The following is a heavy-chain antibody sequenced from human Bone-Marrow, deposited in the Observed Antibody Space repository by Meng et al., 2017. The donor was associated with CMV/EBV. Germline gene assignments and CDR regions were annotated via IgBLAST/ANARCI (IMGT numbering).Heavy chain of an antibody. Sequence: LQLQESGPGLVKPSETPSLTCTVSGGSISSSSYYWGWIRQPPGKGLEWIGSIYYSGSTYYNPSLKSRVTISVDTSKNQFSLKLSSVTAADTAVYYCARDNSPRFDYWGQGTLVTVSS. CDR3: ARDNSPRFDY. CDR1: GGSISSSSYY. D-gene: IGHD4-23*01. CDR2: IYYSGST. V-gene: IGHV4-39*07. J-gene: IGHJ4*02.